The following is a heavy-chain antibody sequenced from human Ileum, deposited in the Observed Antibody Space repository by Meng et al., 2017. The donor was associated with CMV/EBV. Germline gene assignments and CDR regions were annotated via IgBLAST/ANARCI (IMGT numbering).Heavy chain of an antibody. V-gene: IGHV2-5*02. CDR2: IYWDGDR. CDR1: CVSLPTAVVG. Sequence: PAPSHPTPSLTLSCPVSCVSLPTAVVGVGWIRQAPGKALEWLAIIYWDGDRRYTPSLRSRLTIMKDTSGNQVVLKMADMDPVDTATYYCAQTSTGNIPFSYLFDYWGQGALVTVSS. D-gene: IGHD3-10*01. J-gene: IGHJ4*02. CDR3: AQTSTGNIPFSYLFDY.